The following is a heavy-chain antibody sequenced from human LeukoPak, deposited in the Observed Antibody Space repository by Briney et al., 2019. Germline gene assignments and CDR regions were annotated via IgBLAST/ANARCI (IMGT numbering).Heavy chain of an antibody. D-gene: IGHD6-13*01. V-gene: IGHV3-48*01. CDR3: ARDQGGSSWSRGWFDP. CDR1: GFTFSSYS. Sequence: GGSLRLSCAASGFTFSSYSMTWVRQAPGKGLEWISYITFTSSTIYYADSVKGRFTISRDNAKSSLYLQMNSLRADDTAVYYCARDQGGSSWSRGWFDPCGPGTLVIVS. J-gene: IGHJ5*02. CDR2: ITFTSSTI.